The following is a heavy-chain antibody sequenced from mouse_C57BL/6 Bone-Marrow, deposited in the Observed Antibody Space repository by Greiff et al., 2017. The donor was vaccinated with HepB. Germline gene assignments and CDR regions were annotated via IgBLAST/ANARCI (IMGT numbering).Heavy chain of an antibody. CDR1: GYTFTSYG. Sequence: VKLMESGAELARPGASVKLSCKDSGYTFTSYGISWVKQRTGQGLEWIGEIYPRSGNTYYNEKFKGKATLTADKSSSTAYMELRSLTSEDSAVYFCATPHYDYYAMDYWGQGTSVTVSS. CDR3: ATPHYDYYAMDY. CDR2: IYPRSGNT. D-gene: IGHD2-4*01. J-gene: IGHJ4*01. V-gene: IGHV1-81*01.